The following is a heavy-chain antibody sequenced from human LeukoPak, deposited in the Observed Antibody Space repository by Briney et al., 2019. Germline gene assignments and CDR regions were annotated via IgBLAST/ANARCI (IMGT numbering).Heavy chain of an antibody. CDR1: GYTFTSYG. D-gene: IGHD3-10*02. CDR3: ARTLATMVGPLSY. V-gene: IGHV1-18*01. Sequence: GASVKVSCKASGYTFTSYGISWVLQAPGQGLEWMGWISAYNGNTNYAQKLQGRVTMTTDTSTSTAYMELRSLTSHDPAVYYCARTLATMVGPLSYWGQGTLVTVSS. J-gene: IGHJ4*02. CDR2: ISAYNGNT.